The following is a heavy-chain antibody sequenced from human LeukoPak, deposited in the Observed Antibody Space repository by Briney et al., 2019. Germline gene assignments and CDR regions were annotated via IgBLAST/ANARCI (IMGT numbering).Heavy chain of an antibody. CDR1: GYTFTSYY. V-gene: IGHV1-46*01. CDR3: ARVGRYCTNGVCFRAFDY. D-gene: IGHD2-8*01. J-gene: IGHJ4*02. CDR2: INPSGGST. Sequence: ASVTVSCKASGYTFTSYYMHWVRQAPGQGLEWMGIINPSGGSTSYAQKFQGRVTMTRDTSTSTVYMELSSLRSEDTAVYYCARVGRYCTNGVCFRAFDYWGQGTLVTVSS.